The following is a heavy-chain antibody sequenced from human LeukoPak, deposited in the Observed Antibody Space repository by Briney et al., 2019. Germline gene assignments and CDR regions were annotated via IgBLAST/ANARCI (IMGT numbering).Heavy chain of an antibody. Sequence: PGGSLRLSCAASGFTFSHYAMHWVRQAPGKGLEWVAVISYHGIDKYYADSVKGRFTISRDNAKNSLYLQMNSLRAEDMALYYCAKDMTRGIAVPGSNWGQGTLVTVSS. CDR2: ISYHGIDK. CDR1: GFTFSHYA. V-gene: IGHV3-30-3*01. D-gene: IGHD6-13*01. J-gene: IGHJ1*01. CDR3: AKDMTRGIAVPGSN.